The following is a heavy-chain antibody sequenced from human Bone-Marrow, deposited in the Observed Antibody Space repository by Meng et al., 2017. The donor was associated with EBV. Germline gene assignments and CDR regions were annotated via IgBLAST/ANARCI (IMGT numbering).Heavy chain of an antibody. Sequence: QLQLRESGPGQVKPPETLSLTCTVSGDSISSFYYWGWIRQPPGRGLEWIGSVHYTGSTYYSPSLKSRVTVSVDTSKNQFSLRLTSVTAADTAVYYCARPFPSWQSPRLDPFGAWGQGTLVTVSS. CDR2: VHYTGST. J-gene: IGHJ5*02. CDR3: ARPFPSWQSPRLDPFGA. CDR1: GDSISSFYY. D-gene: IGHD6-19*01. V-gene: IGHV4-39*01.